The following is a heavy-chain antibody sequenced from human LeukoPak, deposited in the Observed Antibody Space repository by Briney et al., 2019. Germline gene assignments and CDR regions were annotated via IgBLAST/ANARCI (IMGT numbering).Heavy chain of an antibody. Sequence: ASVKVSCKASGYTFTNYYIHWVRQAPGQGLEWVGMINPSGGRTSYVQRFQGRVTVTTDTSTSTVYMQLSSLASEDTAVYYCARERRAWGEDFWGQGTLVTVSS. CDR1: GYTFTNYY. D-gene: IGHD3-16*01. V-gene: IGHV1-46*01. CDR3: ARERRAWGEDF. CDR2: INPSGGRT. J-gene: IGHJ4*02.